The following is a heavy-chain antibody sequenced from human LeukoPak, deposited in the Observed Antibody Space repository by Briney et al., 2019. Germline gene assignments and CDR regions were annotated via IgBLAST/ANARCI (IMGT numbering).Heavy chain of an antibody. V-gene: IGHV1-18*01. Sequence: VASVKVSCKASGYTFTSYGISWVRQAPGQGLEWMGWISAYNGNTNYAQKLQGRVTMTTDTSTSTAYMELRSLRSDDTAVYYCALTTWRYYYGMDVWGQGTTVTVSS. CDR1: GYTFTSYG. J-gene: IGHJ6*02. CDR2: ISAYNGNT. D-gene: IGHD1-1*01. CDR3: ALTTWRYYYGMDV.